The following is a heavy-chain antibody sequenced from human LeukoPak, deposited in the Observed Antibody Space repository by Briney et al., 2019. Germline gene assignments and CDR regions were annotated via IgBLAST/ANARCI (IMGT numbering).Heavy chain of an antibody. CDR3: ARRPPWWQDPAMTFEN. Sequence: SETLSLTCTVSGGSMNSSPYYWGWIRQPPRKGLEWIGLVYYSGGTSYNPSLKSRVTMSVDTSKNQFSLKLRSVTAADTAVYYCARRPPWWQDPAMTFENWGQGTMVTVSS. D-gene: IGHD2-15*01. V-gene: IGHV4-39*01. J-gene: IGHJ3*02. CDR2: VYYSGGT. CDR1: GGSMNSSPYY.